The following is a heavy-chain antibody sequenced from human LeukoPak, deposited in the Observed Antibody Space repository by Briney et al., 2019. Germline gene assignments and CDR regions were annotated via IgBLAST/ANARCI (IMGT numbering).Heavy chain of an antibody. CDR1: GFTVSTSY. Sequence: GGSLRLSCAASGFTVSTSYMNWVRQAPGTGLEWVATLSSGEGTYYTDSVKGRFSVSRDNSKNILFIEMNSVRVEDTAIYYCTKDILNHWGLGYWGQGTLVTVSS. D-gene: IGHD7-27*01. J-gene: IGHJ4*02. CDR2: LSSGEGT. CDR3: TKDILNHWGLGY. V-gene: IGHV3-66*01.